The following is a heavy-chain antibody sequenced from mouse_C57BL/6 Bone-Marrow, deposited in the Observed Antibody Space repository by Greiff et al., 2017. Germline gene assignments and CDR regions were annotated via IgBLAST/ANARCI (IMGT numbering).Heavy chain of an antibody. CDR1: GYTFTSYW. V-gene: IGHV1-55*01. CDR3: ARYGTTVVAHWYFDV. D-gene: IGHD1-1*01. Sequence: QVQLQQPGAELVKPGASVKMSCKASGYTFTSYWITWVKQRPGQGLEWIGDIYPGSGSTNYNEKFKSKATLTVDTSSSTAYMQLSSLTSEDSAVYYCARYGTTVVAHWYFDVWGTWTTVTVSS. J-gene: IGHJ1*03. CDR2: IYPGSGST.